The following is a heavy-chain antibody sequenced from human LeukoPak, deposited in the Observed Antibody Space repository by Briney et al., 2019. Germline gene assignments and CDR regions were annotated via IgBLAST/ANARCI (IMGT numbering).Heavy chain of an antibody. J-gene: IGHJ4*02. CDR3: SRGYGSGTYYLDY. Sequence: GESLKISCKGSGYSFTYYWIGWVRQVPGKGLEWMGIIYPGDSDTRYSPSFQGQVTISADKSSSTAYLQWSSLKASDTAMYYVSRGYGSGTYYLDYWGQGTLVTVSS. CDR2: IYPGDSDT. D-gene: IGHD3-10*01. V-gene: IGHV5-51*01. CDR1: GYSFTYYW.